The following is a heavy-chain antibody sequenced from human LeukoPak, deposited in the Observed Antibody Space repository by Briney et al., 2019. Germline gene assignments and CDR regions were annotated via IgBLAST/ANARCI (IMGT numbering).Heavy chain of an antibody. V-gene: IGHV1-2*06. Sequence: ASVKVSCKASGYTFTGYYMHWVRQAPGQGLEWMGRINPNSGGTNYAQKFQGRVTMTRDTSISTAYMELSSLRSEDTAVYYCASDASRLSGTIPDHHLWGQGTLVTVSS. CDR2: INPNSGGT. D-gene: IGHD1-7*01. J-gene: IGHJ4*02. CDR1: GYTFTGYY. CDR3: ASDASRLSGTIPDHHL.